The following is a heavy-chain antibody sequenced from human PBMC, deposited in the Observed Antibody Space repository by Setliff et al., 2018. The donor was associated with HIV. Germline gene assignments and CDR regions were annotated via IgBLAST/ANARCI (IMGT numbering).Heavy chain of an antibody. D-gene: IGHD2-2*01. V-gene: IGHV3-23*01. CDR3: AKDWRRPFVVLP. Sequence: SGGFLRLSCAASGFTFSDPAMSWVRQAPGKGLEWVSAISSSGDKTYYADSVKGRFAISRDNAKNMLYLQMSSLRAEDTALYYCAKDWRRPFVVLPWGQGIQVTVSS. CDR1: GFTFSDPA. J-gene: IGHJ4*02. CDR2: ISSSGDKT.